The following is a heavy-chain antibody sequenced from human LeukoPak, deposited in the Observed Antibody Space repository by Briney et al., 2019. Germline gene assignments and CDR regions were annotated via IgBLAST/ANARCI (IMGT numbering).Heavy chain of an antibody. CDR3: AKSLRGVTNGILFDY. D-gene: IGHD3-10*01. Sequence: SETLSLTCTVSGGSISSSSYYWGWIRQPPGKGLEWIGSIYYSGSTYYNPSLKSRVIISVDTSKNQFSLKLSSVTAADTAVYYCAKSLRGVTNGILFDYWGQGTLVTVSS. CDR1: GGSISSSSYY. J-gene: IGHJ4*02. CDR2: IYYSGST. V-gene: IGHV4-39*07.